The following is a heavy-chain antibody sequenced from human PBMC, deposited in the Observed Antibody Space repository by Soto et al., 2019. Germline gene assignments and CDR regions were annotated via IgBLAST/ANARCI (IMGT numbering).Heavy chain of an antibody. CDR3: SGGGHLSAFGP. CDR2: ISGRGDET. CDR1: GFTFGHSA. V-gene: IGHV3-23*01. D-gene: IGHD3-16*01. Sequence: EVKLMESGGALVQPGGSLRLSCAASGFTFGHSAITWVRQAPGKGLEWVSTISGRGDETFYSDSVKGRFTVSRDNSRNTASLQRNSLRVEDTAVYFCSGGGHLSAFGPWGQGTRVTVTS. J-gene: IGHJ5*02.